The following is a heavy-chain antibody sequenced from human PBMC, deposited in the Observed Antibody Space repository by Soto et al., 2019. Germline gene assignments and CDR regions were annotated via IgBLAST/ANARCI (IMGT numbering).Heavy chain of an antibody. J-gene: IGHJ4*02. Sequence: QVQLVQSGAEVKKPGASVKVSCKASGYTFTGYYMHWVRQAPGQGLEWMGWINTNSGGTNDAQKFQGRVTMTRDTSISTAYMELSRLRSDDTAVYYCAREGTSMASRPDLYSDYWGQGILVTFSS. V-gene: IGHV1-2*02. D-gene: IGHD6-6*01. CDR2: INTNSGGT. CDR3: AREGTSMASRPDLYSDY. CDR1: GYTFTGYY.